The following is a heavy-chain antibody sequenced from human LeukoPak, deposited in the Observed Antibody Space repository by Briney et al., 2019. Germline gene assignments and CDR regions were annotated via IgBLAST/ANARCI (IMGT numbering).Heavy chain of an antibody. J-gene: IGHJ6*03. CDR3: AKRNRWPSYYMDV. Sequence: PGGSLRLSCGASGFTFSSYAMSWVRQAPGKGLEWVSTISGSGGSTYYADSVKGRFTISRDNSKNTLYLQMNSLRVEDTAVYYCAKRNRWPSYYMDVWGKGTTVTVSS. CDR2: ISGSGGST. CDR1: GFTFSSYA. V-gene: IGHV3-23*01. D-gene: IGHD1-14*01.